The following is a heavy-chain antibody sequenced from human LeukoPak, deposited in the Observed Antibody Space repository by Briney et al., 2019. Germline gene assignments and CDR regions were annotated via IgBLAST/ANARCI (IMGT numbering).Heavy chain of an antibody. J-gene: IGHJ4*02. CDR2: ISWNSGSI. CDR1: GFTFDDYA. CDR3: ARDLPPYYGSGSPLDY. V-gene: IGHV3-9*01. D-gene: IGHD3-10*01. Sequence: GGSLRLSCAASGFTFDDYAMHWVRQAPGKGLEWVSGISWNSGSIGYADSVKGRFTISRDNAKNSLYLQMNSLRAEDTAVYYCARDLPPYYGSGSPLDYWGQGTLVTVSS.